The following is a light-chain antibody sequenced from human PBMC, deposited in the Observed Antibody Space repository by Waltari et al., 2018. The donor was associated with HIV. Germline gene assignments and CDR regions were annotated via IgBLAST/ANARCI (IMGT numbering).Light chain of an antibody. CDR3: QSYDSSLSGSV. J-gene: IGLJ2*01. CDR2: GNS. CDR1: MSNLGAGPD. V-gene: IGLV1-40*01. Sequence: VLTQPPSASGAPGLRVTISCTGSMSNLGAGPDVLWYQQLPGTAPKLLIYGNSNRPSGVPDRFAGSKSGTSASLAIAGLQAEDEAEYYCQSYDSSLSGSVFGGGTKLTVL.